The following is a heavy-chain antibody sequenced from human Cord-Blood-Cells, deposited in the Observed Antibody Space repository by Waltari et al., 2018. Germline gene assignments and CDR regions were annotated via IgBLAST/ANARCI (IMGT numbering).Heavy chain of an antibody. Sequence: EVQLVESGGGLVQPGGSLRLSCAASGFTFSSYEMNWVRQAPGKGLEWVSYISSMGSTIYYASSVKGRFTISRDNAKNSLYLQMNSLRAEDTAVYYCARGCSGGSCYFDYWGQGTLVTVSS. D-gene: IGHD2-15*01. CDR2: ISSMGSTI. CDR3: ARGCSGGSCYFDY. J-gene: IGHJ4*02. V-gene: IGHV3-48*03. CDR1: GFTFSSYE.